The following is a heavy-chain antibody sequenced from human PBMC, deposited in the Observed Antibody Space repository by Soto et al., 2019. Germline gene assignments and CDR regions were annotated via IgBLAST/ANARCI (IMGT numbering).Heavy chain of an antibody. Sequence: SVKVSCKASGGTFSSYAISWVRQAPGQGLEWMGGIIPIFGTANYAQKFQGRVTITADESTSTAYMELSSLRSEDTAVYYCASPITMVRGVGYYYYGMDVWGQGTTLTVSS. J-gene: IGHJ6*02. CDR2: IIPIFGTA. CDR3: ASPITMVRGVGYYYYGMDV. D-gene: IGHD3-10*01. V-gene: IGHV1-69*13. CDR1: GGTFSSYA.